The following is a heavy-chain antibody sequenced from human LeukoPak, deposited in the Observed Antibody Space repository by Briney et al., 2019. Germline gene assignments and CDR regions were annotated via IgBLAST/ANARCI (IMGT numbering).Heavy chain of an antibody. J-gene: IGHJ5*02. D-gene: IGHD6-19*01. Sequence: SETLSLTCAVYGGYFSGYYWSWIRPPPGKGLAWIGEINHSGSTHYNPSLKSRVTISVGRPKNQSALNLSSVTAADTAVYYCARGVIYSSGWYWSGRDWFDPWGQGTLVTVSS. CDR2: INHSGST. CDR1: GGYFSGYY. V-gene: IGHV4-34*01. CDR3: ARGVIYSSGWYWSGRDWFDP.